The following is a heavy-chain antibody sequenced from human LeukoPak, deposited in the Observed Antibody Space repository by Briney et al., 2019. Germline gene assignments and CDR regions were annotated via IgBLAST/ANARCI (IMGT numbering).Heavy chain of an antibody. J-gene: IGHJ5*01. V-gene: IGHV4-4*07. Sequence: SETLSLTCSISGGAITSHYWTWIRHPPGKGLEWIGHFYNSGGAKYNSSLKSRVAISVDTSKNQFFLSLSSLTAADTAVYYCARSRDAYNFYWFDSWGQGTRVTVSS. CDR1: GGAITSHY. CDR3: ARSRDAYNFYWFDS. D-gene: IGHD5-24*01. CDR2: FYNSGGA.